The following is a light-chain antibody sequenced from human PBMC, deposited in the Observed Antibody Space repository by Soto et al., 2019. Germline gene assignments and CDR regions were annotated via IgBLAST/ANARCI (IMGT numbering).Light chain of an antibody. V-gene: IGKV1-39*01. Sequence: DIQMTQSPSSLSASVGDRVTITCRASQSISSYLNWYQQKPGKAPKLLIYAASSLQSGVPSRFSGSGSGTEFTLTISSLQPEYFATYYCQQSYSTPPYTFGQGTKLEIK. CDR3: QQSYSTPPYT. CDR1: QSISSY. CDR2: AAS. J-gene: IGKJ2*01.